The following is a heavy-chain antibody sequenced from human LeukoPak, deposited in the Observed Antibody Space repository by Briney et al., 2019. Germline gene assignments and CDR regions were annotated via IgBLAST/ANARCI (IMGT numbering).Heavy chain of an antibody. CDR3: ARGWLQLDY. V-gene: IGHV3-7*01. CDR1: GFTFSSYW. CDR2: IKQDGGEM. D-gene: IGHD5-24*01. J-gene: IGHJ4*02. Sequence: GGSLRLSCAASGFTFSSYWMTLVRQAPDKGLEWVANIKQDGGEMYYVDSLKGRFTISRDNAKNSLYLQINSLRAEDTAVYYCARGWLQLDYWGQGALVTVSS.